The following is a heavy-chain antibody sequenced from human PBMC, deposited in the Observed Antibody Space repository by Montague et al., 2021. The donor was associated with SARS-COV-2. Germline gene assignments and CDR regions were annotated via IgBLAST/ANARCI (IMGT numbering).Heavy chain of an antibody. V-gene: IGHV2-70*01. CDR3: ARGGNYYGSGRHAFDM. CDR1: GFSLSTSGMC. D-gene: IGHD3-10*01. CDR2: XDWDDDK. J-gene: IGHJ3*02. Sequence: PALVKPTQTLTLTCTFSGFSLSTSGMCVNWIRQPPGKALEWLALXDWDDDKYYSTSLKTRLTISKDTSKGQVVLTMTNMDPVDTATYYCARGGNYYGSGRHAFDMWGQGTMVTVSS.